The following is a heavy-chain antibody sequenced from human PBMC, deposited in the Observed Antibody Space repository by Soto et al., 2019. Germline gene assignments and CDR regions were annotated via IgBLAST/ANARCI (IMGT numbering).Heavy chain of an antibody. CDR1: GFTFSSYA. CDR3: ARGGLYYYDDGMYV. V-gene: IGHV3-30-3*01. Sequence: QVQLVESGVGVVQPGRSLRLSCAVSGFTFSSYAMHWVRKAPGTGLEWVEVISYDGSNKYYADSVKGRFTISRDNSKNTLYLQMNSLRAEETAVYYCARGGLYYYDDGMYVWGQGTTVTLSS. CDR2: ISYDGSNK. J-gene: IGHJ6*02.